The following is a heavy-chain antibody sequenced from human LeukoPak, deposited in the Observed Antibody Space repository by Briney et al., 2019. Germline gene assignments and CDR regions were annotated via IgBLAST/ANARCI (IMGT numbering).Heavy chain of an antibody. CDR3: AKANWVSNADAVW. Sequence: GGSLRLSCAASGFSFSDYAMSWVRQAPARGPEGVSSIRGGGEIFYADSVKGRFTLSRDDSRNTVYLQLNNWRVEDTAIYYCAKANWVSNADAVWWGQGTQVTVSS. J-gene: IGHJ4*02. D-gene: IGHD1-1*01. CDR1: GFSFSDYA. V-gene: IGHV3-23*01. CDR2: IRGGGEI.